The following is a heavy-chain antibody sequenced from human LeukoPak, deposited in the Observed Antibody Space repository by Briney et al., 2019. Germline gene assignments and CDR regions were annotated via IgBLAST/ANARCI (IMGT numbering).Heavy chain of an antibody. Sequence: GGSLRLSCAASGFSFSGYWMHWVRQAPGKGLVWVSRINTDGSSTNYADSVKGRFTISRDNAKNTLYLQMNSLRAEDTAVYYCARVIMGASNWFDPWGQGTLVTVSS. D-gene: IGHD1-26*01. V-gene: IGHV3-74*01. CDR2: INTDGSST. CDR1: GFSFSGYW. J-gene: IGHJ5*02. CDR3: ARVIMGASNWFDP.